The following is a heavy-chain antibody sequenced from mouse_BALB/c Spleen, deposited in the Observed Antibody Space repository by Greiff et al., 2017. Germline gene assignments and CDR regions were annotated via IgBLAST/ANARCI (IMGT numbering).Heavy chain of an antibody. D-gene: IGHD2-3*01. J-gene: IGHJ3*01. CDR3: ARDRAYDGSPLIY. Sequence: VQLQQSGPGLVAPSQSLSITCTVSGFSLTSYGVHWVRQPPGKGLEWLGVIWAGGSTNYNSALMSRLSISKDNSKSQVFLKMNSLQTDDTAMYYCARDRAYDGSPLIYWGQGTLVTVSA. V-gene: IGHV2-9*02. CDR2: IWAGGST. CDR1: GFSLTSYG.